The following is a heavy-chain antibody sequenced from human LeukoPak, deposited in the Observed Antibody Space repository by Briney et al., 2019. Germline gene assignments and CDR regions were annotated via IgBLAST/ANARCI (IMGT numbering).Heavy chain of an antibody. Sequence: ASVNVSCKASGYTFTNYDINWVRQATGQGLEWMGWMNPNNGNTGSAQNFQGRLTMTRNTSISTAYMELSSLRSDDTAVYYCARVPPGRANYWGQGTLVTVSS. CDR1: GYTFTNYD. J-gene: IGHJ4*02. D-gene: IGHD2-15*01. V-gene: IGHV1-8*01. CDR2: MNPNNGNT. CDR3: ARVPPGRANY.